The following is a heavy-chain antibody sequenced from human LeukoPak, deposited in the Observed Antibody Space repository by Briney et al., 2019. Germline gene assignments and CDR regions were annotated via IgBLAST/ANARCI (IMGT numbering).Heavy chain of an antibody. J-gene: IGHJ4*02. CDR1: GRSSSSSSYY. D-gene: IGHD3-22*01. CDR2: IYYSGST. Sequence: SDTLSLTCTVSGRSSSSSSYYWGWIRQPPGKGLEWIGSIYYSGSTYYNPSLKSRVTISVDTSKNQFSLKLSSVTAADTAVYYCARYHGYDSSGYYRQYYFDYWGQGTLVTVSS. CDR3: ARYHGYDSSGYYRQYYFDY. V-gene: IGHV4-39*07.